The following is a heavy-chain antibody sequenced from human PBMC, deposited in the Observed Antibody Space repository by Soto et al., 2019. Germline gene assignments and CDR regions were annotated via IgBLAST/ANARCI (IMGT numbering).Heavy chain of an antibody. D-gene: IGHD2-2*02. CDR2: IYYSGST. V-gene: IGHV4-59*01. J-gene: IGHJ5*02. Sequence: QVQLQESGPGLVKPSETLSLTCTVSGVSISSYYWSWIRQPPGKGLEWIGYIYYSGSTNYNPSLTSRVTISADTSKNHFSLKLSSVTAADTAVYYCARDVGYCISTSCYSWFDPWGQGTLVTVSS. CDR3: ARDVGYCISTSCYSWFDP. CDR1: GVSISSYY.